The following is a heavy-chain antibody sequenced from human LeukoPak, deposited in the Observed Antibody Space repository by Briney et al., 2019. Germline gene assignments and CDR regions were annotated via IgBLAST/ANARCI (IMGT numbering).Heavy chain of an antibody. Sequence: GASVKVSCKASGYTFTSYDINWVRQATGQGLEWMGWMNPNSGNTGYAQKFQGRVIMTRNTSISTAYMELSSLRSEDTAVYYCTREGTAIDWFDPWGQGTLVTVSS. J-gene: IGHJ5*02. V-gene: IGHV1-8*01. D-gene: IGHD5-18*01. CDR3: TREGTAIDWFDP. CDR1: GYTFTSYD. CDR2: MNPNSGNT.